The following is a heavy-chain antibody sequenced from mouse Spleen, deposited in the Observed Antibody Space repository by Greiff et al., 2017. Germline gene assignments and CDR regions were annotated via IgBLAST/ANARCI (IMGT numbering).Heavy chain of an antibody. D-gene: IGHD2-1*01. V-gene: IGHV2-5-1*01. CDR3: AKGGYGNYVIDY. CDR2: IWRGGST. CDR1: GFSLTSYG. J-gene: IGHJ2*01. Sequence: VQLVESGPSLVQPSQSLSITCTVSGFSLTSYGVHWVRQSPGKGLEWLGVIWRGGSTDYNAAFMSRLSITKDNSKSQVFFKMNSLQADDTAIYYCAKGGYGNYVIDYWGQGTTLTVSS.